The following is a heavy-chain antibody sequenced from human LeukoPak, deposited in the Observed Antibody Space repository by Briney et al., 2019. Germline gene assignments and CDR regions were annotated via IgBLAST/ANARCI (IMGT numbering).Heavy chain of an antibody. CDR2: TNPNSGKT. V-gene: IGHV1-8*01. CDR3: AXGRPGLASAGTYDF. D-gene: IGHD6-13*01. J-gene: IGHJ4*02. Sequence: GASVKVSCKASGYTFTSSDINWVRQAPGQGLEWMGWTNPNSGKTGYARKFQGRVTMTKNTSISTAYMEVSSLGYDDTAIYYCAXGRPGLASAGTYDFWGQGTLITVSS. CDR1: GYTFTSSD.